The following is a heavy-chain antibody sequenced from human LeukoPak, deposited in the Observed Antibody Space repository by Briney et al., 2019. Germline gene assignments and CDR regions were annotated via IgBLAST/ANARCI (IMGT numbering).Heavy chain of an antibody. CDR3: AASTVTLGGDY. CDR2: INPNSGGT. CDR1: GYTFTGYY. Sequence: GASVKVSCKASGYTFTGYYMNWVRQAPGQGLEWMGRINPNSGGTNYAQKFQGRVTITRDTSISTAYMELSRLRSDHTAVYYCAASTVTLGGDYWGQGTLVTVSS. V-gene: IGHV1-2*06. D-gene: IGHD4-17*01. J-gene: IGHJ4*02.